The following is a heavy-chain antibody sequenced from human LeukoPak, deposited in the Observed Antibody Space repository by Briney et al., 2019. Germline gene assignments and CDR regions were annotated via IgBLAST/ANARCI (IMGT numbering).Heavy chain of an antibody. J-gene: IGHJ6*03. CDR1: GFTVSSNY. CDR3: AKNGDRGAYCSGGSCYPYYYYSMDV. V-gene: IGHV3-23*01. Sequence: GGSLRLSCAASGFTVSSNYMSWVRQAPGKGLEWVSSISSTGGTTYYADSVKGRFTISRDNSKNTLFLQLNSLRAEDTAIYYCAKNGDRGAYCSGGSCYPYYYYSMDVWGKGTTVTISS. CDR2: ISSTGGTT. D-gene: IGHD2-15*01.